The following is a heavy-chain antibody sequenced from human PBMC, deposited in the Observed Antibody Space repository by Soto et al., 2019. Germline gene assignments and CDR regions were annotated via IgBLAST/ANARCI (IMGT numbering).Heavy chain of an antibody. V-gene: IGHV3-30-3*01. CDR1: GFTFSSYA. CDR2: ISYDGSNK. J-gene: IGHJ4*02. CDR3: AVLTGTTGFDY. Sequence: PGGSLRLSCAASGFTFSSYAMHWVRQAPGKGLEWVAVISYDGSNKYYADSVKGRFTISRDNSKNTLYLQMNSLRAEDTAVYYCAVLTGTTGFDYWGQGTLVTVSS. D-gene: IGHD1-7*01.